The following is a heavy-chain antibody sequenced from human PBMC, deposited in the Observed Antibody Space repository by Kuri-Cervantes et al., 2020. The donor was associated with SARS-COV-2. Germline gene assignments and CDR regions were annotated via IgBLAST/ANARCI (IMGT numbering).Heavy chain of an antibody. CDR2: INAGNGNT. J-gene: IGHJ3*02. V-gene: IGHV1-3*01. D-gene: IGHD3-3*01. CDR1: GYTFTSYA. Sequence: ASVKVSCKASGYTFTSYAMHWVRQAPGQRLEWMGWINAGNGNTKYSQKFQGRVTITRDTSASTAYMELSSLRSEDTAVYYCARGGRWYDFWSGYYKGAVDIWGQGTMVTVSS. CDR3: ARGGRWYDFWSGYYKGAVDI.